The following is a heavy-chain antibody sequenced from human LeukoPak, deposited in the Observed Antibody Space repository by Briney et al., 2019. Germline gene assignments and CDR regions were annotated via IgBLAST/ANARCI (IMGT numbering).Heavy chain of an antibody. CDR3: ARVDYSNYDPMDV. CDR2: INPNSGGT. J-gene: IGHJ6*03. V-gene: IGHV1-2*02. CDR1: GYTFTGYY. Sequence: ASVKVSCKASGYTFTGYYMHWVRQAPGQGLEWMGWINPNSGGTNYAQKFQGRVTMTRDTSISTAYMELSRLRSDDTAAYYCARVDYSNYDPMDVWGKGTTVTVS. D-gene: IGHD4-11*01.